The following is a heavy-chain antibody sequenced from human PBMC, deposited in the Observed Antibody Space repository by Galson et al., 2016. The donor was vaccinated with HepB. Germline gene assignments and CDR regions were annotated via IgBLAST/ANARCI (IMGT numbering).Heavy chain of an antibody. CDR2: IYHSGSS. V-gene: IGHV4-31*03. CDR3: ARGSDGSYAWEDNWFDP. D-gene: IGHD3-22*01. Sequence: TLSLTCSVSGASLSSGTHYWNWIRLHPGKGLEYIGYIYHSGSSYYNPSLRSRVTISVDTSQNQFSLELSSLTAADTAIYFCARGSDGSYAWEDNWFDPWGQGILVTVSS. J-gene: IGHJ5*02. CDR1: GASLSSGTHY.